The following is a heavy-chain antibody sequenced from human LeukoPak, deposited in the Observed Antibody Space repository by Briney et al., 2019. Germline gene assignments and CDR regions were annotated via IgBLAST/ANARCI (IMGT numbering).Heavy chain of an antibody. CDR1: GFTVSSNY. D-gene: IGHD6-13*01. J-gene: IGHJ3*01. Sequence: GGSLRLSCAASGFTVSSNYMSWVRQAPGKGLEWVSVIYSGGSTYYADSVKGRFTISRDNSKNTLYLQMDSLRAEDTAVYYCAREGYSSSELVLWGQGTMVTVSS. CDR3: AREGYSSSELVL. CDR2: IYSGGST. V-gene: IGHV3-66*02.